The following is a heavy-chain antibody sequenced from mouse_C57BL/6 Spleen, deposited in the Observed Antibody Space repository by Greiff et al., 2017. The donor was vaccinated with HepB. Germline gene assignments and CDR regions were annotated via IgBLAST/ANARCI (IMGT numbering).Heavy chain of an antibody. Sequence: QVQLQQPGAELVKPGASVKMSCTASGYTFTSYWITWVQQRPGQGLEWIGDIYPGSGSTNYNEKFKSKATLTVDTSSSTAYMQLSSLTSEDSAVYYCARRGYYGSSGDYWGQGTTLTVSS. D-gene: IGHD1-1*01. CDR1: GYTFTSYW. CDR3: ARRGYYGSSGDY. CDR2: IYPGSGST. J-gene: IGHJ2*01. V-gene: IGHV1-55*01.